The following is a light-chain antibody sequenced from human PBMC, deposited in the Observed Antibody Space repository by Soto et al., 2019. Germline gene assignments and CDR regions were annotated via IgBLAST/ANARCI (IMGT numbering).Light chain of an antibody. CDR1: QSISSY. CDR3: QQSYSTPWT. J-gene: IGKJ1*01. CDR2: AAS. Sequence: DIQMTQSASSLSESVGDRVTITCRASQSISSYLNWYQQKPGKAPKLLIYAASSLQSGVPSRFSGSGSGTDFTLTISSLQPEDFATYYCQQSYSTPWTFGQGTKVDIK. V-gene: IGKV1-39*01.